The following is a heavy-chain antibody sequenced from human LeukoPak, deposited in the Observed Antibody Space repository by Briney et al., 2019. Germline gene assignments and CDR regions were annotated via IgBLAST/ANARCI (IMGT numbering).Heavy chain of an antibody. Sequence: GASVKISCQASGGTFSSYAISWVRQAPGQGLEWMGGIIPIFGTANYAQKFQGRVTITADKSTSTAYMELSSLISEDTAVYYCARIPAGGQYDYMHVWGKGTTVTVSS. J-gene: IGHJ6*03. D-gene: IGHD3-10*01. CDR1: GGTFSSYA. CDR3: ARIPAGGQYDYMHV. V-gene: IGHV1-69*06. CDR2: IIPIFGTA.